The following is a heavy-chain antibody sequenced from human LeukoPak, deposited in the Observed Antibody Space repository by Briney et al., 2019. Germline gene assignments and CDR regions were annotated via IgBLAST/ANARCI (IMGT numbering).Heavy chain of an antibody. Sequence: GASVKVSCKASGDTLNELSIHWVRQAPGKGLEWMGGFDPEDGETIYAQKFRGRLTMTEDTSTDTAYMELSSLRSDDTAVYYCTAEQDYWGQGSLVTSPQ. J-gene: IGHJ4*02. CDR2: FDPEDGET. CDR3: TAEQDY. CDR1: GDTLNELS. V-gene: IGHV1-24*01.